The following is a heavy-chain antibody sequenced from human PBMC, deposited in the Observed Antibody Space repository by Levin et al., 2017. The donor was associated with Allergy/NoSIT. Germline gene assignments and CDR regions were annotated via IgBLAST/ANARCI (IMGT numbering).Heavy chain of an antibody. CDR1: GFSLSTRGMC. CDR2: IDWDDDK. Sequence: QTLSLTCTFSGFSLSTRGMCLTWIRQPPGKALEWLAFIDWDDDKYYNTSLKTRLTISKDTSKNQVVLTMTNIDPVDTATYYCARMSYYDSSGYYIGRGWFDPWGQGTLVTVSS. J-gene: IGHJ5*02. D-gene: IGHD3-22*01. CDR3: ARMSYYDSSGYYIGRGWFDP. V-gene: IGHV2-70*01.